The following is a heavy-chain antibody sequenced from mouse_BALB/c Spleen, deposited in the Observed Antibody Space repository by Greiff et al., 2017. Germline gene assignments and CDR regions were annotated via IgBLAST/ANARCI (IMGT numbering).Heavy chain of an antibody. V-gene: IGHV5-17*02. CDR1: GFTFSSFG. D-gene: IGHD2-4*01. Sequence: EVNVVESGGGLVQPGGSRKLSCAASGFTFSSFGMHWVRQAPEKGLEWVAYISSGSSTNYYADTVKGRFTISRDNPKNTLFLQMTSLRSEDTAMYYCARWGYDYDWFAYWGQGTLVTVSA. J-gene: IGHJ3*01. CDR2: ISSGSSTN. CDR3: ARWGYDYDWFAY.